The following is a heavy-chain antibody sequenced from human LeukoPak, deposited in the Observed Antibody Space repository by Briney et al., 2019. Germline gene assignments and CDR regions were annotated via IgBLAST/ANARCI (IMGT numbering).Heavy chain of an antibody. D-gene: IGHD4-17*01. J-gene: IGHJ4*02. CDR3: ARSEYGDYPFDY. V-gene: IGHV4-59*01. CDR1: GDSISSYY. Sequence: SETLSLTCSVSGDSISSYYWSWIRQSPGKGLEWIGYIYYTGTTNYNPSLKSRVTISVDTSNNQFSLKLGSVTAADTAVYYCARSEYGDYPFDYWGQGTLVTVSS. CDR2: IYYTGTT.